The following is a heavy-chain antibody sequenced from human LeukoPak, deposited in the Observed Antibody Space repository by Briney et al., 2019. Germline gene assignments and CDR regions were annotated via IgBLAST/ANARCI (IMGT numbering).Heavy chain of an antibody. CDR1: GITLSDFW. J-gene: IGHJ4*02. D-gene: IGHD5-24*01. Sequence: GGSSRLSWAAAGITLSDFWFSWVRQAPGKWLEWVARIKAKIHGETIDYAAPVRGRFIISRDDSRNTVYLQMNSLKFEDTAMYYCTRRSTIWGRGTRVTVSS. V-gene: IGHV3-15*01. CDR3: TRRSTI. CDR2: IKAKIHGETI.